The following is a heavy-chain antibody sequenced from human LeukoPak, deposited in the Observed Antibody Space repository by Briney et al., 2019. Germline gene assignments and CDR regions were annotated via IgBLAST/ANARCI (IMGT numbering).Heavy chain of an antibody. CDR2: INHSGST. J-gene: IGHJ4*02. CDR1: GGSFSGYY. CDR3: AREDYYGSGSYHM. V-gene: IGHV4-34*01. Sequence: KPSETLSLTCAVYGGSFSGYYWSWIRQPPGKGLEWIGEINHSGSTNYNPSLKGRVTISVDTSKNQFSLKLSSVTAADTAVYYCAREDYYGSGSYHMWGQGTLVTVSS. D-gene: IGHD3-10*01.